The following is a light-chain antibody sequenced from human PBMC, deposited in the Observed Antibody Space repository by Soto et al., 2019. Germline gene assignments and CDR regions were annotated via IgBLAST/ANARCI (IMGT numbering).Light chain of an antibody. Sequence: IQMTQSPSTLSASVGDRVTITCGASQTISNWLAWYQQRPGKAPKLLIYKASNLESGVPSRFSGSGSGTEFTLIISSLQPDNFATYYCQQYNSYSWTFGQGPKVDI. V-gene: IGKV1-5*03. CDR1: QTISNW. CDR2: KAS. J-gene: IGKJ1*01. CDR3: QQYNSYSWT.